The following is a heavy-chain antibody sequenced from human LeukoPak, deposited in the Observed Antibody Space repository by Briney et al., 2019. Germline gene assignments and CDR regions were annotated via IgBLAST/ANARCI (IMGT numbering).Heavy chain of an antibody. CDR2: IHYSGGT. CDR3: VRDPPRGAFDI. D-gene: IGHD5-12*01. J-gene: IGHJ3*02. Sequence: PPETLSLTCAVSGGSISENNWWSWVRQPPGKGMEWIGEIHYSGGTNYNPSLKSRVTISEDKSKNQFSLKLSSLTAADTAVYYCVRDPPRGAFDIWGQGTMVTVSS. CDR1: GGSISENNW. V-gene: IGHV4-4*03.